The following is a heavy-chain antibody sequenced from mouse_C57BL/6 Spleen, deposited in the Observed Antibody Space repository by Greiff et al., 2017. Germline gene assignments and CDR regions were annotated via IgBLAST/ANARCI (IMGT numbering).Heavy chain of an antibody. V-gene: IGHV5-17*01. CDR2: ISSGSSTI. CDR3: ARGTAQARSWFAY. D-gene: IGHD3-2*02. Sequence: DVMLVESGGGLVKPGGSLKLSCAASGFTFSDYGMHWVRQAPEKGLEWVAYISSGSSTIYYADTVKGRITISRDNAKNTLFLQMTSLRSEDTAMYYCARGTAQARSWFAYWGQGTLVTVSA. J-gene: IGHJ3*01. CDR1: GFTFSDYG.